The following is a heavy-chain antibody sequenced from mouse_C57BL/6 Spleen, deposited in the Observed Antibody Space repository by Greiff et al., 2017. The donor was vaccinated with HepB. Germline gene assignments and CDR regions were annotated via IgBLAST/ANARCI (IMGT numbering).Heavy chain of an antibody. D-gene: IGHD2-4*01. V-gene: IGHV5-17*01. CDR3: ARGDYDWRFHAMDY. CDR1: GFTFSDYG. Sequence: EVMLVESGGGLVKPGGSLKLSCAASGFTFSDYGMHWVRQAPEKGLEWVAYISSGSSTIYYADTVKGRFTISRDNAKNTLFLQMTSLRSEDTAMYYCARGDYDWRFHAMDYWGQGTSVTVSS. J-gene: IGHJ4*01. CDR2: ISSGSSTI.